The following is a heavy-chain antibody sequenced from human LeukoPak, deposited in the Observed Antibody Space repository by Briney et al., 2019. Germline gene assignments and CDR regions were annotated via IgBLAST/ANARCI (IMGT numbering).Heavy chain of an antibody. CDR3: ARDRGLDGSDQLDS. CDR2: INSNGDT. V-gene: IGHV4-4*07. CDR1: GGSISSYH. Sequence: PSETLSLTCTVSGGSISSYHWIWIRQPAGKGLEWIGRINSNGDTVYNPSLKSRATMSLDMTNYQFSLKLSSVTAADTAVYYCARDRGLDGSDQLDSWGPGTLVTVSS. J-gene: IGHJ5*01. D-gene: IGHD3-10*01.